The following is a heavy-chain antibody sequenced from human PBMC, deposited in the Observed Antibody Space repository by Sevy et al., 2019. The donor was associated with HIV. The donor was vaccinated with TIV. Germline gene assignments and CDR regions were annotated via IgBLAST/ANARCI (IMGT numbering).Heavy chain of an antibody. CDR3: ARHSLTEDYGDYGGYFDY. CDR1: GGSISSSSYY. CDR2: MYYSGST. D-gene: IGHD4-17*01. Sequence: SETLSLTCTVSGGSISSSSYYWGWIRQPPGKGLEWIGSMYYSGSTYYNPSLKSRVTISVDTSKNQFSLKLSSVTAADTAVYYCARHSLTEDYGDYGGYFDYWGQGTLVTVSS. J-gene: IGHJ4*02. V-gene: IGHV4-39*01.